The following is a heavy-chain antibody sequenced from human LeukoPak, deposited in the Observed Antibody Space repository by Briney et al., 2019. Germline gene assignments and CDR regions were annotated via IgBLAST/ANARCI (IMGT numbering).Heavy chain of an antibody. CDR1: GGSISSSSYY. V-gene: IGHV4-39*07. CDR2: IYYSGST. J-gene: IGHJ2*01. Sequence: PSETLSLTCTASGGSISSSSYYWGWIRQPPGKGLEWIGSIYYSGSTYYNPSLKSRVTISVDTSKNQFSLKLSSVTAADTAVYYCARERASSWGRGTLVTVSS. CDR3: ARERASS.